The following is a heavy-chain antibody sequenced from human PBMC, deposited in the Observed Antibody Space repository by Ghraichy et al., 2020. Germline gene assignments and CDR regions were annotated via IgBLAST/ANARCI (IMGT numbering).Heavy chain of an antibody. V-gene: IGHV3-48*02. CDR3: ARDTHYYDSSGYPDY. D-gene: IGHD3-22*01. J-gene: IGHJ4*02. CDR2: ISSSSSTI. Sequence: GGYLRLSCAASGFTFSSYSMNWVRQAPGKGLEWVSYISSSSSTIYYADSVKGRFTISRDNAKNSLYLQMNSLRDEDTAVYYCARDTHYYDSSGYPDYWGQGTLVTVSS. CDR1: GFTFSSYS.